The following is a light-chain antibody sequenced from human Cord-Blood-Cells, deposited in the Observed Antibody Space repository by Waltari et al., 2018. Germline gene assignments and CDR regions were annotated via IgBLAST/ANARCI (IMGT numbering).Light chain of an antibody. CDR3: SSYTSSSTLV. J-gene: IGLJ3*02. V-gene: IGLV2-14*03. Sequence: QSALTQPASVSGSPGQSITISCTGTSSDVGGYNYVSWYQQHPGKAPKLMIYDVSNRPSWVSNLFSGSNAGNTASLTISGLQAEDEADYYCSSYTSSSTLVFGGGTKLTVL. CDR1: SSDVGGYNY. CDR2: DVS.